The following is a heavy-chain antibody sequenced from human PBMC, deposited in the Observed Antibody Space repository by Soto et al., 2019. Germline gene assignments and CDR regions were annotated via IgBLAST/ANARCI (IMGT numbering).Heavy chain of an antibody. J-gene: IGHJ6*02. Sequence: GGSLRLSCAAYGFTFSSYSMNWVRQAPGKGLEWVSSISSSSSYIYYADSVKGRFTISRDNAKNSLYLQMNSLRAEDTAVYYCARDYVILRNYYYYGMDVWGQGTTVTVSS. V-gene: IGHV3-21*01. CDR3: ARDYVILRNYYYYGMDV. D-gene: IGHD3-9*01. CDR2: ISSSSSYI. CDR1: GFTFSSYS.